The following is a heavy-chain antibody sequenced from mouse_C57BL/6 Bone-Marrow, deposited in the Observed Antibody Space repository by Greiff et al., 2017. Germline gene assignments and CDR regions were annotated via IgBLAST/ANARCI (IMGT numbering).Heavy chain of an antibody. V-gene: IGHV3-6*01. D-gene: IGHD1-1*01. J-gene: IGHJ2*01. CDR2: ISYDGSN. Sequence: DVKLQESGPGLVKPSQSLSLTCSVTGYSITSGYYWNWIRQFPGNKLEWMGYISYDGSNNYNPSLKNRISITRDTSKNQFFLKLTSVTTEDKATYYCASITTVVFDYWGQGTTLTVSS. CDR3: ASITTVVFDY. CDR1: GYSITSGYY.